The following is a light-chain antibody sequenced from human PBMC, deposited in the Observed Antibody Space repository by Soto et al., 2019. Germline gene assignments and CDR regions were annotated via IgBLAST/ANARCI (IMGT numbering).Light chain of an antibody. J-gene: IGKJ1*01. CDR3: MQTIQLPWT. Sequence: DIQMTQSPSSLSASVGDRVTITCRASQSISSYLNWYQQKPGKAPKLLIYAASSLQSGVPSRFSGSGSGTDFKLKISRVEAEDVGIYYCMQTIQLPWTFGQGTKVDIK. CDR2: AAS. V-gene: IGKV1-39*01. CDR1: QSISSY.